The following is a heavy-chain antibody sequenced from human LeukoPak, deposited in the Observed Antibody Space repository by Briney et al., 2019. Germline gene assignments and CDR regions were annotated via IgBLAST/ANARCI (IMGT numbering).Heavy chain of an antibody. D-gene: IGHD3-16*01. V-gene: IGHV3-64D*06. CDR3: VKTMVTFGGIIRADAFDI. CDR1: GFTFSIYA. J-gene: IGHJ3*02. CDR2: IFNNGGTT. Sequence: GGALRLSCSASGFTFSIYAMHWVRQAPGKGLEYLSGIFNNGGTTNYADSVKGRVTISRDNFKNTLYLQMSSLRPEDTAVYYCVKTMVTFGGIIRADAFDIWGQGTMVAASA.